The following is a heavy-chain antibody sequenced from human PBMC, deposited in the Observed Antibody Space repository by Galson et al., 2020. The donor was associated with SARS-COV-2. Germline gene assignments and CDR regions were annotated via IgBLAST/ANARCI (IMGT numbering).Heavy chain of an antibody. V-gene: IGHV3-30*03. CDR1: GFTFSSYG. CDR3: ARILGSYYGMDV. CDR2: ISYDGSNK. D-gene: IGHD1-26*01. Sequence: GGSLRLSCAASGFTFSSYGMHWVRQAPGKGLEWVAVISYDGSNKYYADSVKGRFTISSDNSKNTLYLQMNSLRAEDTAVYYCARILGSYYGMDVWDQGTTVTVSS. J-gene: IGHJ6*02.